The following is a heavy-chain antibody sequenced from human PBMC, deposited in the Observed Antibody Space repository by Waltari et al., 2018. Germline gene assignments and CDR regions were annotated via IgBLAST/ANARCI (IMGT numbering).Heavy chain of an antibody. Sequence: EVQLVQSGAEVKKPGATVKISCKVSGYTFTDYYMHWVQQAPGKGLEWMGLVDPEDGETKYAEKFQGRVTITAETSTDTDYMELSSLRAEDTAVYYCATWRSYDSSDTLDYWGQGTLVTVSS. D-gene: IGHD3-22*01. CDR3: ATWRSYDSSDTLDY. J-gene: IGHJ4*02. CDR2: VDPEDGET. V-gene: IGHV1-69-2*01. CDR1: GYTFTDYY.